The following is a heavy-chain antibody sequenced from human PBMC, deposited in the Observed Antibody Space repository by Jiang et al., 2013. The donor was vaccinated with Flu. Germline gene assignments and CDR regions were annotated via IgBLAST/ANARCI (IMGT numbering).Heavy chain of an antibody. J-gene: IGHJ3*02. CDR2: ISGSGGST. Sequence: SGGGLVXPGGSLRLSCAASGFTFSSYAMSWVRQAPGKGLEWVSAISGSGGSTYYADSVKGRFTISRDNSKNTLYLQMNSLRAEDTAVYYCVGPPSGVVAQRAFDIWGQGTMVTVSS. V-gene: IGHV3-23*01. CDR3: VGPPSGVVAQRAFDI. D-gene: IGHD3-22*01. CDR1: GFTFSSYA.